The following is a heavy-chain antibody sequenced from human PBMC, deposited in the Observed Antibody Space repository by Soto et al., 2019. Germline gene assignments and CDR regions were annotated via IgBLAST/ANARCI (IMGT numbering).Heavy chain of an antibody. Sequence: PXEXLKISCKCSGYXFTSYLIIWVRHMPGKGLEFMGRIDPSYSYTNYSPSFQGHVTMSADKSISTAYIKLRSLKASDTAMYYCATIPRSGVDYWGQGTVGTVSS. D-gene: IGHD6-19*01. CDR2: IDPSYSYT. CDR1: GYXFTSYL. J-gene: IGHJ4*02. CDR3: ATIPRSGVDY. V-gene: IGHV5-10-1*01.